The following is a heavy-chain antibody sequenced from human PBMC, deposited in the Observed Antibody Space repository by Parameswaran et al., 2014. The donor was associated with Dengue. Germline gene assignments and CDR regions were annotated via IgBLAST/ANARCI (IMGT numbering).Heavy chain of an antibody. J-gene: IGHJ3*01. V-gene: IGHV3-21*06. Sequence: PGKGLEWVSSISSSSVYIYHADSVKGRFTISRDNSKSTLYLQMNRLRPEDTAVYYCAREGDYTVVVTATFFDVWGQGTLVTVSS. CDR2: ISSSSVYI. CDR3: AREGDYTVVVTATFFDV. D-gene: IGHD2-21*02.